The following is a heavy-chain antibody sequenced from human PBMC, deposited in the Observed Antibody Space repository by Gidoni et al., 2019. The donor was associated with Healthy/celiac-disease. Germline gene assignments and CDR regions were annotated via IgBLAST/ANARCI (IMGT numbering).Heavy chain of an antibody. V-gene: IGHV1-2*04. CDR3: ARAPTNYYYYGMDV. CDR2: INPNSGGT. CDR1: AYTFTGYY. D-gene: IGHD1-26*01. J-gene: IGHJ6*02. Sequence: QVQLVQSGAAVKKPGASVKVSCTASAYTFTGYYMHWVRQAPGQGLEWMGWINPNSGGTNYAQKFQGWVTMTRDTSISTAYMELSRLRSDDTAVYYCARAPTNYYYYGMDVWGQGTTVTVSS.